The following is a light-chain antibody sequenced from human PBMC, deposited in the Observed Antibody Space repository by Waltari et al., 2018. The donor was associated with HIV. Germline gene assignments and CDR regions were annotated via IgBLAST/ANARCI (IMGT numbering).Light chain of an antibody. J-gene: IGLJ2*01. CDR1: SSDVGDYNY. Sequence: QSALTQPASVSGSPGQSITISCTGTSSDVGDYNYVSWYQQHPGKAPKLMIYEFSNRASGVSTRVSGSKSGHTASLTISVLQAEDEADYYCSSYTSGSVVLGGGTKLTVL. V-gene: IGLV2-14*01. CDR3: SSYTSGSVV. CDR2: EFS.